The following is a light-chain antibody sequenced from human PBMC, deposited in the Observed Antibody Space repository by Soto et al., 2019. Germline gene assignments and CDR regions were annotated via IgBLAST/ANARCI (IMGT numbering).Light chain of an antibody. J-gene: IGKJ1*01. Sequence: EIVLTQSPGTLSLSPEERATLSCRASQSVSSNYLAWYQQKPGQAPRLLIYGASSRATGIPDRFSGSGSGTDFTLTISRLEPEDFAVYYCQQFGTSPWTFGQGTKVEIK. CDR2: GAS. V-gene: IGKV3-20*01. CDR1: QSVSSNY. CDR3: QQFGTSPWT.